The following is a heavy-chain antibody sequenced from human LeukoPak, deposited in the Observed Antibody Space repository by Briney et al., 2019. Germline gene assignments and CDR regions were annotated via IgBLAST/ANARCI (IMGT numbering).Heavy chain of an antibody. D-gene: IGHD2-8*01. Sequence: SETLSLTCAVYGGSFSGYYGNWIRQPPGKGLEWIGEINHSGSTNYNPSLKSRVSISVDTSKNQFSLKLSSVTAADTAVYFCARRRMVYANYYYFYYMDVWGKGTTVTVSS. CDR2: INHSGST. CDR1: GGSFSGYY. J-gene: IGHJ6*03. CDR3: ARRRMVYANYYYFYYMDV. V-gene: IGHV4-34*01.